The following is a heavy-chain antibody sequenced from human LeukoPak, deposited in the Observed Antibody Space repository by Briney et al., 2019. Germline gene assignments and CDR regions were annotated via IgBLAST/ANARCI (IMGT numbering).Heavy chain of an antibody. V-gene: IGHV4-34*01. J-gene: IGHJ4*02. CDR3: ARGRFWGFVDY. CDR1: GGSFSGYY. D-gene: IGHD7-27*01. CDR2: INHSGST. Sequence: SETLSLTCAVYGGSFSGYYWSWIRQPPGKGLEWIGEINHSGSTNYNPSLKSRVTISVDTSKNQFSLKLRSVTAADTAVYYCARGRFWGFVDYWGQGTLVTVSS.